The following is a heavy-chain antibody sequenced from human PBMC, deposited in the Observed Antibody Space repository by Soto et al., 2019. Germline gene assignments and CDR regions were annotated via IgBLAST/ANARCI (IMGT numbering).Heavy chain of an antibody. V-gene: IGHV4-61*01. CDR2: IYYSGSA. Sequence: PSETLSLTCTVSGGSVSSGSYYWSLIRQPPXKGLEWIGYIYYSGSANYNPSLKSRVTISVDTSKNQFSLKLSSVTAADTAVYYCARVSADYGDYNYYYGMDVWGQGTTVTVSS. D-gene: IGHD4-17*01. CDR1: GGSVSSGSYY. J-gene: IGHJ6*02. CDR3: ARVSADYGDYNYYYGMDV.